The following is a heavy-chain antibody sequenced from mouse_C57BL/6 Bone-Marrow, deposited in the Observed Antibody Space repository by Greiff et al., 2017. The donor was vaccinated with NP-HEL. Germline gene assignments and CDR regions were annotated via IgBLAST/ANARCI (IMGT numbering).Heavy chain of an antibody. CDR2: INPSNGGP. CDR1: GYTFTSYW. CDR3: ASYYYGSSHWYFDV. V-gene: IGHV1-53*01. Sequence: QVQLQQPGTELVKPGASVKLSCKASGYTFTSYWMHWVKQRPGQGLEWIGNINPSNGGPNYNEKFKSKATLTVDKSSSTAYMQLSSLTSEDSAVYYCASYYYGSSHWYFDVWGTGTTVTVSS. J-gene: IGHJ1*03. D-gene: IGHD1-1*01.